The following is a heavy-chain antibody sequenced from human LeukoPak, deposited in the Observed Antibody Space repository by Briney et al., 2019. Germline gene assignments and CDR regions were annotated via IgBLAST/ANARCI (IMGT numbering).Heavy chain of an antibody. V-gene: IGHV5-10-1*01. J-gene: IGHJ6*04. CDR1: GYSFTSYW. D-gene: IGHD6-19*01. CDR3: ARSPGYSSGWGDV. CDR2: IDPSDSYT. Sequence: GEPLKISCKGSGYSFTSYWLSWVRQMPGKGLEWMGRIDPSDSYTNYSPSFQGHVTISADKSISTAYLQWSSLKASDTAMYYCARSPGYSSGWGDVWGKGTTVTVSS.